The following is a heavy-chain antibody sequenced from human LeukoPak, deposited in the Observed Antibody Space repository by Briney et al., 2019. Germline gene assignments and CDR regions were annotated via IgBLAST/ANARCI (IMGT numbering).Heavy chain of an antibody. Sequence: SETLSLTCTFSGGSISSGDYYWSWIRQPPGKGLEWIGYIYYSGSTYYNPSLKSRVTIAVDTSENQFSLKLSSVTAADTAVYYCAREVDCSGGSCYSDYWGQGTLVTVSS. CDR1: GGSISSGDYY. V-gene: IGHV4-30-4*01. D-gene: IGHD2-15*01. J-gene: IGHJ4*02. CDR2: IYYSGST. CDR3: AREVDCSGGSCYSDY.